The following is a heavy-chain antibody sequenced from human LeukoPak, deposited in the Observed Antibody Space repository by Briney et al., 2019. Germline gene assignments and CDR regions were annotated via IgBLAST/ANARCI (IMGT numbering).Heavy chain of an antibody. CDR3: AREGDTAMVLPFDY. Sequence: SVKVSCKASGGTFSSYAISWVRQAPGQGLEWMGRIIPIFGTANYAQKFQGRVTITTDESTSTAYMELSSLRSEDTAVYYCAREGDTAMVLPFDYWGQGTLVTVSS. CDR1: GGTFSSYA. D-gene: IGHD5-18*01. CDR2: IIPIFGTA. J-gene: IGHJ4*02. V-gene: IGHV1-69*05.